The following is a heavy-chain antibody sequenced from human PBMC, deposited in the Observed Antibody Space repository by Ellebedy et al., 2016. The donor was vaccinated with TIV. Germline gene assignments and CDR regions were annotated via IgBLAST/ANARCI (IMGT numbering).Heavy chain of an antibody. CDR3: AKDGSLRYFDWFGDY. D-gene: IGHD3-9*01. CDR2: ISGSSGST. V-gene: IGHV3-23*01. CDR1: GFTFSSYA. Sequence: GESLKISCAASGFTFSSYAMSWVRQAPGKGLEWVSVISGSSGSTYYADSVKGRFTISRGNSKNTLYLQMNSLRAEDTAVYYCAKDGSLRYFDWFGDYWGQGTLVTVSS. J-gene: IGHJ4*02.